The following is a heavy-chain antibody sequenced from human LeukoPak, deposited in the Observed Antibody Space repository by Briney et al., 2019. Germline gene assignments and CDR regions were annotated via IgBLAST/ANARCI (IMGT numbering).Heavy chain of an antibody. D-gene: IGHD1-7*01. J-gene: IGHJ4*02. V-gene: IGHV4-59*01. Sequence: PSETLSLTCTVSGGSISSYYWSWIRQPPGKGLEWIGYIYYSGSTNYNPSLKSRVTISVDTSKNQFSLKLSSVTAADTAVYYCARTEDANWNYPKYFDYWGQGTLVTVSS. CDR2: IYYSGST. CDR1: GGSISSYY. CDR3: ARTEDANWNYPKYFDY.